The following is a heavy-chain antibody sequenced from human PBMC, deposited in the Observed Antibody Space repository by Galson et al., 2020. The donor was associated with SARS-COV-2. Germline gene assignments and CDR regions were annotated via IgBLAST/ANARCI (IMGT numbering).Heavy chain of an antibody. J-gene: IGHJ6*03. CDR1: GFTFDDYG. Sequence: GGSLRLSCAASGFTFDDYGMSWVRQAPGKGLEWVSGINWNGGSTGYADSVKGRFTISRDNAKNSLYLQMNSLRAEDTALYYCVRPRAAGRGGGYYYCYYMDVWGKGTTVTVSS. CDR2: INWNGGST. V-gene: IGHV3-20*04. CDR3: VRPRAAGRGGGYYYCYYMDV. D-gene: IGHD6-13*01.